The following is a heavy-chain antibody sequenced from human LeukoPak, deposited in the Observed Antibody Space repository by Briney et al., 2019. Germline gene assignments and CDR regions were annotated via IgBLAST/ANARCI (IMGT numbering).Heavy chain of an antibody. CDR2: INHSGST. J-gene: IGHJ4*02. V-gene: IGHV4-34*01. Sequence: SETLSLTCAVYGGSFSGYYWSWIRQPPGKGLEWIGEINHSGSTNYNPSLKSRVTISVDTSKNQLSLKLSSVTAADTAVYYCARGRSYYYGSGSSPFDYWGQGTLVTVSS. CDR1: GGSFSGYY. CDR3: ARGRSYYYGSGSSPFDY. D-gene: IGHD3-10*01.